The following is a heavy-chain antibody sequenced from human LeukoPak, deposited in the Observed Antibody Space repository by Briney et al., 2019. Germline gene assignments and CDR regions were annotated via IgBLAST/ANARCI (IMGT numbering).Heavy chain of an antibody. CDR3: VRERGGDYAFDY. CDR1: GFTLSGYW. Sequence: GGSLRLSCAASGFTLSGYWMSWVRQAPGKGLEWVSSILSDSSAKYYADSLKGRLTISRDNAADSLFLQINSLTADDTAVYYCVRERGGDYAFDYWGQGTLVSVSS. D-gene: IGHD4-17*01. J-gene: IGHJ4*02. CDR2: ILSDSSAK. V-gene: IGHV3-21*01.